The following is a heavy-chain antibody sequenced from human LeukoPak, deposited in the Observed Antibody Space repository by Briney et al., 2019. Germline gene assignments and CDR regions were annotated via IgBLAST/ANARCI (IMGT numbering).Heavy chain of an antibody. CDR3: ARAFSSSSWYLHAFDI. CDR2: INPNSGGT. Sequence: ASVKVSCKASGYTFTGYYMHWVRQAPGQGLEWMGWINPNSGGTNYAQKFQGRVTMTRDTSISTAYLELSRLRSDDTAVYYCARAFSSSSWYLHAFDIWGQGTMVTVSS. V-gene: IGHV1-2*02. D-gene: IGHD6-13*01. CDR1: GYTFTGYY. J-gene: IGHJ3*02.